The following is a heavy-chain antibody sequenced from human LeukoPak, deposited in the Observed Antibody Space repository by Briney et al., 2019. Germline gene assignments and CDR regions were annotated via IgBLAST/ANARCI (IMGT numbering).Heavy chain of an antibody. CDR2: ISAYNGNT. V-gene: IGHV1-18*01. D-gene: IGHD6-19*01. J-gene: IGHJ5*02. CDR1: GYTFTSYG. Sequence: ASVKVSCKASGYTFTSYGISWVRQAPGQGLEWMGWISAYNGNTSYAQKFQGRVTMTRDTSTSTVYMELSSLRSEDTAVYYCARGGPQWLVPTNWFDPWGQGTLVTVSS. CDR3: ARGGPQWLVPTNWFDP.